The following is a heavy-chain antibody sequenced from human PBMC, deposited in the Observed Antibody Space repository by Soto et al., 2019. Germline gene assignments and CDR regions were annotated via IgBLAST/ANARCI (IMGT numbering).Heavy chain of an antibody. Sequence: EVQLVESGGGLVQPGGSLRLSCAASGFTFADYWIHWVRQVPGKGLVWVSRINGDGSRTNYADFVKGQFTISRDNAKHTVNLQMHSLSADDTAVFYCAIGVRGSYGFDFWGQGTLVTVS. V-gene: IGHV3-74*01. CDR2: INGDGSRT. CDR3: AIGVRGSYGFDF. J-gene: IGHJ4*02. D-gene: IGHD3-10*02. CDR1: GFTFADYW.